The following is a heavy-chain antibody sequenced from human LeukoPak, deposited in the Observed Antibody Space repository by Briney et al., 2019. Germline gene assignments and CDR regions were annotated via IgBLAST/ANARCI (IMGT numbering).Heavy chain of an antibody. J-gene: IGHJ4*02. Sequence: SETLSLTCAVYGGSFSGYYWSWIRQPPGKGLEWIGEINHSGSTNYNPSLKSRVTISVDTSKNQFSLKLSSVTAADTAVYYCARRPYDYVWGSYRPTEHYFDYWGQGTLVTVSS. CDR2: INHSGST. V-gene: IGHV4-34*01. D-gene: IGHD3-16*02. CDR1: GGSFSGYY. CDR3: ARRPYDYVWGSYRPTEHYFDY.